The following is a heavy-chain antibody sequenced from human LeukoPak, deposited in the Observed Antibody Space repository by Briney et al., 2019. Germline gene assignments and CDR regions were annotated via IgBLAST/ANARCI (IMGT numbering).Heavy chain of an antibody. V-gene: IGHV3-23*01. D-gene: IGHD3-9*01. J-gene: IGHJ4*02. CDR2: ISGSGGST. Sequence: PRGSLRLSCAASGFTFSSYAMSWVRQAPGKGLEWVSAISGSGGSTYYADSVKGRFAISRDNSKNTLYLQMNSLRAEDTAVYYCAKDVGYYDILTGYYGHFDYWGQGTLVTVSS. CDR3: AKDVGYYDILTGYYGHFDY. CDR1: GFTFSSYA.